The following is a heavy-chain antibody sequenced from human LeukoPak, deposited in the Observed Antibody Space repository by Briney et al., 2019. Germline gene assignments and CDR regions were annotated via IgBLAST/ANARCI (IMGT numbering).Heavy chain of an antibody. D-gene: IGHD3-22*01. Sequence: SETLSLTCTVSGGSISSYYWSWIRQPAGKGLEWIGHIYTSGSTNYNPSLKSRVTMSVDTSKNQFSLKLSSVTAADTAVYYCARDRFYGRYYYDSSGYPNYFDYWGQGTLVTVSS. CDR3: ARDRFYGRYYYDSSGYPNYFDY. J-gene: IGHJ4*02. V-gene: IGHV4-4*07. CDR1: GGSISSYY. CDR2: IYTSGST.